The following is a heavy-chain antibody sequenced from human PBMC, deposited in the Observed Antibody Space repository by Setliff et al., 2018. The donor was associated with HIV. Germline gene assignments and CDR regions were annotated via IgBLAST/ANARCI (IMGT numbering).Heavy chain of an antibody. Sequence: ASVKVSCKISGYTLTEVSMHWVRQAPGKGLEWMGYFDPQDGKTIYAQKFQGRVTITADESTRTAYMELSSLRSEDTAVYYCALRGGPYYYYYMDVWGKGTTVTVS. CDR3: ALRGGPYYYYYMDV. V-gene: IGHV1-24*01. J-gene: IGHJ6*03. CDR2: FDPQDGKT. D-gene: IGHD3-10*01. CDR1: GYTLTEVS.